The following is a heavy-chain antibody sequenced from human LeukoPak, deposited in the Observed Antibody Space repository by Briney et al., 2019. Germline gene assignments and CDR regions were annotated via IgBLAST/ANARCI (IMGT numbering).Heavy chain of an antibody. CDR1: GFTFSSYE. J-gene: IGHJ6*03. Sequence: PGGSLRLSCAASGFTFSSYEMNWVRQAPGKGLEWVSSISSSSSYIYYADSVKGRFTISRDNAKNSLYLQMNSLRAEDTAVYYCARVGGRVTTLNYYYYYYMDVWGKGTTVTVSS. CDR2: ISSSSSYI. CDR3: ARVGGRVTTLNYYYYYYMDV. V-gene: IGHV3-21*01. D-gene: IGHD4-17*01.